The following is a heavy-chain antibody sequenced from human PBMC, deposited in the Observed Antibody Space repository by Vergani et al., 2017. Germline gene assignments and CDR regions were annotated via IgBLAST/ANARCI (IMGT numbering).Heavy chain of an antibody. Sequence: EVQLVESGGGLVKPGGSLRLSCAASGFTFSNAWMSWVRQAPGKGLEWVGRIKSKTDGGTTDYAAPVKGRFTISRDDSKNTLYLQMNSLKTEDTAVYYCTTVDYGDSDAFDIWGQGTMVTVSS. J-gene: IGHJ3*02. CDR3: TTVDYGDSDAFDI. V-gene: IGHV3-15*01. D-gene: IGHD4-17*01. CDR2: IKSKTDGGTT. CDR1: GFTFSNAW.